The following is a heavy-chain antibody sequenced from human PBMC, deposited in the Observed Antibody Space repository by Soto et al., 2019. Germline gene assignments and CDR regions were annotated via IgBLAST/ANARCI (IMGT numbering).Heavy chain of an antibody. Sequence: QVQLVESGGCVVQPGGSRRLSCAASGFSFSYYGLHWVRQAPGKGLEWLALITHDGYNRYYADSVKGRFTISRDNSKNTIFLQMNSLKSEDTAVYYCAKGGSFDIWGQGTPVTVSS. CDR1: GFSFSYYG. V-gene: IGHV3-30*18. D-gene: IGHD6-6*01. CDR2: ITHDGYNR. CDR3: AKGGSFDI. J-gene: IGHJ4*02.